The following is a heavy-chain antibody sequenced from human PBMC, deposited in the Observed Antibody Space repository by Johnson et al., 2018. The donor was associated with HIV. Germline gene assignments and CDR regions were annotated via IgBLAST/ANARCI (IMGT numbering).Heavy chain of an antibody. CDR2: IYSGGST. D-gene: IGHD3-10*01. J-gene: IGHJ3*02. V-gene: IGHV3-66*01. CDR1: GFTVSSNY. Sequence: VQLVESGGGLVQPGGSLRLSCAASGFTVSSNYMSWVRQAPGKGLEWVSVIYSGGSTHYADSVKGRFTISRDNSKNTLYLQMNSLRAEDTAVYYCARAFPMVRYDAFDIGGQGTMVTVSS. CDR3: ARAFPMVRYDAFDI.